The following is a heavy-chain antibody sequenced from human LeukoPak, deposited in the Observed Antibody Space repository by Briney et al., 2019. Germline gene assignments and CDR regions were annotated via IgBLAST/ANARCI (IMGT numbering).Heavy chain of an antibody. D-gene: IGHD6-19*01. CDR2: INHSGST. Sequence: PSETPSLTCAVYGGSLSGYYWSWIRQPPGKGLEWIGEINHSGSTNYNPSLKSRVTISVDTSKNQFSLKLSSVTAADTAVYYCARRSSGWPRWFDPWGQGTLVTVSS. CDR1: GGSLSGYY. CDR3: ARRSSGWPRWFDP. J-gene: IGHJ5*02. V-gene: IGHV4-34*01.